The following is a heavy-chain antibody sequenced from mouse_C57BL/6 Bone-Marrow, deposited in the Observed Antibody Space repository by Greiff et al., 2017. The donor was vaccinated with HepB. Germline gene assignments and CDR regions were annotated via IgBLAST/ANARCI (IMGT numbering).Heavy chain of an antibody. V-gene: IGHV10-1*01. Sequence: EVQLVESGGGLVQPKGSLKLSCAASGFSFNTYAMNWVRQAPGKGLEWVARIRSKSNNYAKYYADSVKDSFTISRDDSESMLYLQMNNLKTEDTAMYYCVRQGYSPYFDYWGQGTTLTVSS. J-gene: IGHJ2*01. D-gene: IGHD2-12*01. CDR3: VRQGYSPYFDY. CDR1: GFSFNTYA. CDR2: IRSKSNNYAK.